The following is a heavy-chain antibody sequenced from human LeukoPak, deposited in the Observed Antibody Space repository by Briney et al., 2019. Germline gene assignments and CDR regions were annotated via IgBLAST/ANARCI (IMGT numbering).Heavy chain of an antibody. CDR2: ISDAGGST. CDR3: AKDLAILTGYYKGFDY. J-gene: IGHJ4*02. Sequence: PGGSLRLSCAASGFTFSSYAMSWVRQAPGKGLEWVSTISDAGGSTYHADSVKGRFTISRDKSKNTLYLQMNSLRAEDTAVYYCAKDLAILTGYYKGFDYWGQGTLVTVS. V-gene: IGHV3-23*01. D-gene: IGHD3-9*01. CDR1: GFTFSSYA.